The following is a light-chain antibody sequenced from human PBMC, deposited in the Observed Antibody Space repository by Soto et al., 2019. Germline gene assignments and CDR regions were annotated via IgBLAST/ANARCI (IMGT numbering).Light chain of an antibody. CDR1: QSVSRNS. J-gene: IGKJ3*01. CDR3: QQYGTSPPT. V-gene: IGKV3-20*01. Sequence: PGERATLSCRASQSVSRNSLAWYQQQPGQAPRLLIYGASSRAIDIPDRFSGSGSGTDFTLIVSRLEPEDFAVYFCQQYGTSPPTFGPGTKVDIK. CDR2: GAS.